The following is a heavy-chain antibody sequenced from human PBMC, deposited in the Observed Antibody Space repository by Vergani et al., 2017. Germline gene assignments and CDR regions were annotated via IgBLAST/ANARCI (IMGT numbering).Heavy chain of an antibody. CDR3: AKGGYCSTATCFSYYDS. V-gene: IGHV4-61*02. CDR1: GVSSSSDSFF. D-gene: IGHD2-2*01. Sequence: QVQLQESGPRLVKPSQTLSLTCTVSGVSSSSDSFFLSWIRQPAGKGLEWIGHIYTSGSTKYHPSLKSRLSISADMSKNQFSLKLNSVTAADTAVYFCAKGGYCSTATCFSYYDSWGQGTLVTVSS. CDR2: IYTSGST. J-gene: IGHJ5*02.